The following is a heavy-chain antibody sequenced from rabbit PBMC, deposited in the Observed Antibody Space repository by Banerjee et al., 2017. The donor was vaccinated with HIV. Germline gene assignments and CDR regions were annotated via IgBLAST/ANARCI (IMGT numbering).Heavy chain of an antibody. J-gene: IGHJ4*01. D-gene: IGHD2-1*01. Sequence: QEQLVESGGGLITLGGSLKLSCKASGIDFSSYGISWVRQAPGKGLEWIAYIYPDYGSTDYASWVNGRFTISLDNAQNTVTLQMTSLTGADTATYFCARGDDYGDRVKLWGQGTLVTVS. V-gene: IGHV1S47*01. CDR1: GIDFSSYG. CDR2: IYPDYGST. CDR3: ARGDDYGDRVKL.